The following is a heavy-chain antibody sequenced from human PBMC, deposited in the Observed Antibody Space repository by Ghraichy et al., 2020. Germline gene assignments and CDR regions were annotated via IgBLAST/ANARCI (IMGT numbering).Heavy chain of an antibody. CDR3: ARGGNGLHV. CDR1: GFTLSSYP. J-gene: IGHJ6*02. Sequence: GESLNISCAASGFTLSSYPMHWVCQAPGKGLEWVAVMFSDENNKYYGDSVKGRFAISRDNSKNTLDLQMNSLRPEDTAVYYCARGGNGLHVWGQGTTVTVSS. CDR2: MFSDENNK. V-gene: IGHV3-30*09.